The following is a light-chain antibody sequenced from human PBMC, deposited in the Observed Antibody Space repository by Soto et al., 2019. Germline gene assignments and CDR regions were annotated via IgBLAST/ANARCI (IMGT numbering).Light chain of an antibody. CDR1: QGISSY. J-gene: IGKJ1*01. Sequence: AIRMTQSPSSFSASTGDRVTITCRASQGISSYLAWYQQKPGKAPKLLIYAASTLQSGVPSRFSGSGSGTDFTLTISCLQSEDFAVYYCQQYGSSPRTFGQGTKVDI. CDR3: QQYGSSPRT. CDR2: AAS. V-gene: IGKV1-8*01.